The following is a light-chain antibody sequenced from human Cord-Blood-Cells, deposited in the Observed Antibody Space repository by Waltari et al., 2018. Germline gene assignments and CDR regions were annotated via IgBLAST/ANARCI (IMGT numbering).Light chain of an antibody. CDR1: QSVSSN. CDR3: QQYNNWPPLT. Sequence: EIVMTQSPATMYVSPGERATLSCRASQSVSSNLAWYQQNPGQSPRLLIYGASTRATGIPARFSGSGSGTEFTLTISSLQSEDFAVYNCQQYNNWPPLTFGGGTKVEIK. J-gene: IGKJ4*01. V-gene: IGKV3-15*01. CDR2: GAS.